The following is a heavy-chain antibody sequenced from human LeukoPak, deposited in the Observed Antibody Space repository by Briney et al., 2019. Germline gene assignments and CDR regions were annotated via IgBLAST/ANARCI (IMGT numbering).Heavy chain of an antibody. D-gene: IGHD3-3*01. CDR2: INSDGSTT. Sequence: GGSLRLSCAASGFTFSSYWMHWVRQVPGRGLVWVSRINSDGSTTSYADSVKGRFTISRDNSKNTLYLQMKSLRAEDTAVYYCARAQAWRAFDIWGQGTMVTVSS. V-gene: IGHV3-74*01. J-gene: IGHJ3*02. CDR1: GFTFSSYW. CDR3: ARAQAWRAFDI.